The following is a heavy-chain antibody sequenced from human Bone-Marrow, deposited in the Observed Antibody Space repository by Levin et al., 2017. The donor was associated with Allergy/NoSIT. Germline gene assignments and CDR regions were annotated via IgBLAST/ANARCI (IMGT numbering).Heavy chain of an antibody. CDR1: GFNFGDYW. D-gene: IGHD2-2*01. V-gene: IGHV3-7*03. J-gene: IGHJ5*02. CDR2: IKQDGSER. Sequence: TGESLKIPCVASGFNFGDYWMSWVRQAPEKGLEWVANIKQDGSERHYADFVKGRFTISRDNAQNSLSLQMDSLRAEDTALYYCARDGPFQRPTSGWFDPWGQGTLVTVSS. CDR3: ARDGPFQRPTSGWFDP.